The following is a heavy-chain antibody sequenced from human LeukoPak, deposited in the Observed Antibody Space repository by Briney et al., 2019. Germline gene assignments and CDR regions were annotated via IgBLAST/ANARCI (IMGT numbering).Heavy chain of an antibody. CDR1: GGTFSSYA. CDR2: IIPIFGTA. V-gene: IGHV1-69*01. J-gene: IGHJ6*04. D-gene: IGHD3-9*01. CDR3: ASLFYDILTGSYYYGMDV. Sequence: SVKVSCKASGGTFSSYAISWVRQAPGQGLEWMGGIIPIFGTANYAQKFQGRVTITADESTSTAYMELSSLRSKDTAVYYCASLFYDILTGSYYYGMDVWGKGTTVTVSS.